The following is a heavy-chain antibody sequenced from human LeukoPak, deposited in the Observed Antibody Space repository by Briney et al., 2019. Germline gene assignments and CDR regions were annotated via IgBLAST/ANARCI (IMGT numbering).Heavy chain of an antibody. J-gene: IGHJ4*02. V-gene: IGHV3-23*01. CDR2: ISGSGGST. CDR1: GFTFRRYP. Sequence: GGSLRLSCAATGFTFRRYPMSGARQAPGKGLEWVSAISGSGGSTHYADSVTGRFTISRDHSKNTLYLQMNSLRAEDTAVYYCARHLSIAVAGFYFDYWGQGSLVTVSS. D-gene: IGHD6-19*01. CDR3: ARHLSIAVAGFYFDY.